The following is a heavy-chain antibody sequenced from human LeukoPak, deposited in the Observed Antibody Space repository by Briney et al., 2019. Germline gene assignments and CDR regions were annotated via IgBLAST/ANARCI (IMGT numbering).Heavy chain of an antibody. CDR1: GFTFGDYA. CDR3: SGFAYWTGYQGDS. V-gene: IGHV3-49*03. J-gene: IGHJ4*02. Sequence: GGSLRLSCTGSGFTFGDYAMTWFRQAPGKGLEWLSFIRGKAYGATTEYAASVKGRFTMSRDDSKSIAYLQMNRLKTEDTAVYYCSGFAYWTGYQGDSWGQGTLVTVSS. CDR2: IRGKAYGATT. D-gene: IGHD3/OR15-3a*01.